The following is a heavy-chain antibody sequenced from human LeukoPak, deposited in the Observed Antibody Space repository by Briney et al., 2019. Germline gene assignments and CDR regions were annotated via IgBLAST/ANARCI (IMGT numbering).Heavy chain of an antibody. V-gene: IGHV3-53*01. D-gene: IGHD3-9*01. CDR3: ARDHYDILTGQDFQH. CDR2: IYSGGST. J-gene: IGHJ1*01. Sequence: GGSLRLSCAASGFTVSSNYMSWVRQAPGKGLEWVSVIYSGGSTYYADSVKGRFTIPRDNSKNTLYLQMNSLRAEDTAVYYCARDHYDILTGQDFQHWGQGTLVTVSS. CDR1: GFTVSSNY.